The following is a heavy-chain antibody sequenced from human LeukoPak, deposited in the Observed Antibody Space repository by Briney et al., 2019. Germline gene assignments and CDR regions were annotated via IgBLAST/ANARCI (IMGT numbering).Heavy chain of an antibody. V-gene: IGHV1-18*01. CDR1: GYTFTSYG. J-gene: IGHJ4*02. CDR3: AGDRDTMVRGAADY. D-gene: IGHD3-10*01. CDR2: ISAYNGNT. Sequence: ASVRVSCKASGYTFTSYGISWVRQAPGQGLEWMGWISAYNGNTNYAQKLQGRVTMTTDTSTSTAYMELRSLRSDDTAVYYCAGDRDTMVRGAADYWGQGTLVTVSS.